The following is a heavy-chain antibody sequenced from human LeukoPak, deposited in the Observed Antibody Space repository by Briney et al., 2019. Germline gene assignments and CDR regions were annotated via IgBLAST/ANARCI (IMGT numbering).Heavy chain of an antibody. CDR3: AATRVCGGVLLRPNCLYFED. D-gene: IGHD3-10*01. V-gene: IGHV3-23*01. J-gene: IGHJ4*02. CDR1: GFTFNNYV. CDR2: IDYAGGST. Sequence: PGGSLRLSCAASGFTFNNYVMSWVRQAPGRGLEWVSGIDYAGGSTNYADSVQGRFTASRDNFKNTLYLQMNSLRAEDTAIYYCAATRVCGGVLLRPNCLYFEDWGQGTLVTVSS.